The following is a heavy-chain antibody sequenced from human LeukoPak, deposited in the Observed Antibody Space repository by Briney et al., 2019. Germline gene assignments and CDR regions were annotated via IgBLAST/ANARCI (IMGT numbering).Heavy chain of an antibody. Sequence: PGGSLRLSCAASGFSFSSYAMSWVRQAPGKGLEWVSAISGSGGSTYYADSVEGRFTISRDNSKNTLYLQMNSLRAEDTAVYYCARKVRPHSSITMIVVVITQTIDYWGQGTLVTVSS. CDR2: ISGSGGST. D-gene: IGHD3-22*01. V-gene: IGHV3-23*01. CDR1: GFSFSSYA. J-gene: IGHJ4*02. CDR3: ARKVRPHSSITMIVVVITQTIDY.